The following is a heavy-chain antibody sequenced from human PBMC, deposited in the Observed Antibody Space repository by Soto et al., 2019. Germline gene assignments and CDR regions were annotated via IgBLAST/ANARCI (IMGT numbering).Heavy chain of an antibody. Sequence: GASVKVSCKASGYTFTSYGISCVRQAPGQGLEWMGWISTYNGNTNYAQKLQGRVTMTTDTSTNTAYMDLRSLTSDDTAVYFCARRLGSYYYGMDVWGQGTTVTVSS. CDR1: GYTFTSYG. CDR3: ARRLGSYYYGMDV. J-gene: IGHJ6*02. D-gene: IGHD3-16*01. V-gene: IGHV1-18*01. CDR2: ISTYNGNT.